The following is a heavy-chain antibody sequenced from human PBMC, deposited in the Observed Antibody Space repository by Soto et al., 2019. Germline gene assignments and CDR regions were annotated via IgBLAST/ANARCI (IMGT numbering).Heavy chain of an antibody. CDR2: IYHSGST. Sequence: PSETLSLTCAVSGGSISSGGYSLSWIRQPPGKGLEWIGYIYHSGSTYYNPSLKSRVTISVDRSKNQFSLKLSSVTAADTAVYYCARSIAAAQVGFWFDPWGQGTLVTVSS. CDR3: ARSIAAAQVGFWFDP. J-gene: IGHJ5*02. CDR1: GGSISSGGYS. D-gene: IGHD6-6*01. V-gene: IGHV4-30-2*01.